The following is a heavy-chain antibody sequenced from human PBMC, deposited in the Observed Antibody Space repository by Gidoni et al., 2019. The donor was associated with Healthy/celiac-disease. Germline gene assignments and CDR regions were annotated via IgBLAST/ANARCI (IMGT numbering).Heavy chain of an antibody. D-gene: IGHD6-6*01. V-gene: IGHV4-59*01. CDR2: IYYSGST. CDR3: AREEIAARHFDY. Sequence: QVQLQESGPGLVKPSETLSLTCTVPGGSISSYYWSWIRQPPGKGLEWIGYIYYSGSTNYNPSLKSRVTISVDTSKNQFSLKLSSVTAADTAVYYCAREEIAARHFDYWGQGTLVTVSS. CDR1: GGSISSYY. J-gene: IGHJ4*02.